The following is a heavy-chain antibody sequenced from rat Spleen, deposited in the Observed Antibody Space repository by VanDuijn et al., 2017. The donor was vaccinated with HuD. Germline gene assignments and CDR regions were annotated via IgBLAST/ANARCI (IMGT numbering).Heavy chain of an antibody. CDR2: ITSGGSNT. CDR1: GFTFSDYY. Sequence: EVQLVESGGGLVQPGRSLKLSCAASGFTFSDYYMAWVRQAPKKGLEWVATITSGGSNTYYPDSVKGRFTISRDNAKNTLYLQMDSLNSEDTATYYCAKAGGGSSYFDYWGQGVMVTVSS. J-gene: IGHJ2*01. D-gene: IGHD1-11*01. V-gene: IGHV5-7*01. CDR3: AKAGGGSSYFDY.